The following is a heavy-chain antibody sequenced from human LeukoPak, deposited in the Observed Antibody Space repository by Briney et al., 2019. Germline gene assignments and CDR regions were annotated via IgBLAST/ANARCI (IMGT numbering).Heavy chain of an antibody. Sequence: TGGSLRLSCAASGFSLSRYWMSWVRQAPGKGLEWVANIGKDGSGNHYVDSVKGRFTISRDNAKNSLYLQMSSLRADDTAVYYCARDLDYYATDYWGQGTLVTVSS. CDR2: IGKDGSGN. V-gene: IGHV3-7*01. CDR1: GFSLSRYW. J-gene: IGHJ4*02. D-gene: IGHD3/OR15-3a*01. CDR3: ARDLDYYATDY.